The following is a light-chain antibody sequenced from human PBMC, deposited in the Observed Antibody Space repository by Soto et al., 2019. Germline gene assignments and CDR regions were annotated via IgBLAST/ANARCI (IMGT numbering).Light chain of an antibody. CDR2: DIR. CDR3: SSYTSSSTRV. Sequence: QSALTQPASVSGSPGQSITISCTGTSSDVGGYKYVSWYQQHPGKAPKLMIYDIRNRPSGVSTRVSGSKSGNTAALTSSGREAEDEAGYSYSSYTSSSTRVFGAGTKVTVL. J-gene: IGLJ1*01. V-gene: IGLV2-14*03. CDR1: SSDVGGYKY.